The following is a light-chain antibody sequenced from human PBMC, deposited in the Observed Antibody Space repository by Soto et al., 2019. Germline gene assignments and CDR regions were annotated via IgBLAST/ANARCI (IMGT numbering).Light chain of an antibody. Sequence: QSVLTQPPSVSGAPGQRLSISCTGNSSNIGTGFDVHWYQQLPGTAPKLLIFANNNRPPGVPDRFSGSKSGTSAALAITGLQAGDEADYWCQSYDSSLSAHVFGTGTKVTVL. J-gene: IGLJ1*01. CDR2: ANN. CDR1: SSNIGTGFD. V-gene: IGLV1-40*01. CDR3: QSYDSSLSAHV.